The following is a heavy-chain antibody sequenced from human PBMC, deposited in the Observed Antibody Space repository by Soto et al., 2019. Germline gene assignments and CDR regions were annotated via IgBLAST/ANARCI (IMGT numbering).Heavy chain of an antibody. CDR2: ISGSGGST. CDR3: AKEPHDYSNYLYLPNFDY. Sequence: GGSLRLSCAASGFTFSSYAMSWVRQAPGKGLEWVSAISGSGGSTYYADSVKGRFTISRDNSKNTLYLQMNSLRAEDTAVYYCAKEPHDYSNYLYLPNFDYWGQGTLVTVSS. CDR1: GFTFSSYA. V-gene: IGHV3-23*01. D-gene: IGHD4-4*01. J-gene: IGHJ4*02.